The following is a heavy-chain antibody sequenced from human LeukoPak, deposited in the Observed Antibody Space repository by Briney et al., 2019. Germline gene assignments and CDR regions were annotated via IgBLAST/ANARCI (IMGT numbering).Heavy chain of an antibody. Sequence: GGSLRLSCAASGFTFSSYWMSWVRQAPGKGLEWVANIKQDGSEKYYVDSVKGRLTISRDNAKNSLYLQMNSLRAEDTAVYYCARGGGYSSGWCSVYWGQGTTVTVSS. CDR3: ARGGGYSSGWCSVY. D-gene: IGHD6-19*01. CDR1: GFTFSSYW. V-gene: IGHV3-7*01. J-gene: IGHJ6*02. CDR2: IKQDGSEK.